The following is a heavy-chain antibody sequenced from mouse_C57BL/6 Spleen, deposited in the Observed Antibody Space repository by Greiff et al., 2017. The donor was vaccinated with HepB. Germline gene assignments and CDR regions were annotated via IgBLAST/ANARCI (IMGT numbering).Heavy chain of an antibody. CDR1: GYAFSSSW. D-gene: IGHD2-4*01. V-gene: IGHV1-82*01. CDR2: IYPGDGDT. J-gene: IGHJ4*01. Sequence: QVQLKESGPELVKPGASVKISCKASGYAFSSSWMNWVKQRPGKGLEWIGRIYPGDGDTNYNGKFKGKATLTADKSSSTAYMQLSSLTSEDSAVYFCARSGYDYDGYYAMDYWGQGTSVTVSS. CDR3: ARSGYDYDGYYAMDY.